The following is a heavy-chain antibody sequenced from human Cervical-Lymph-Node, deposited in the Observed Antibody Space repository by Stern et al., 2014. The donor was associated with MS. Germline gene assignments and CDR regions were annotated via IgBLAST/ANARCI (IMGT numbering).Heavy chain of an antibody. V-gene: IGHV3-30*03. CDR2: ISNDETKT. D-gene: IGHD3-10*01. Sequence: VHLVESGGGVVQPGTSLRLSCAASGFTYRSFAMHWVRQAPGKGLEWVAVISNDETKTNYADSVKGRFVISRDNSKNTLYLQMSSLRHDDTAVYYCVPGSGAFDFWGQGTLVIVSS. CDR1: GFTYRSFA. J-gene: IGHJ4*02. CDR3: VPGSGAFDF.